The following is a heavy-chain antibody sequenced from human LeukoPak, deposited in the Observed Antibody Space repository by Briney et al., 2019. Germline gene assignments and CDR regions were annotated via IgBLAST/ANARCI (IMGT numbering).Heavy chain of an antibody. Sequence: GGSLRLSCAASGCSFSNYAMSWVRQAPGKGLEWVSAISGRGVSTSYADSVRGRFTISRDNSKNTLYLQMNSLRAEDTLVYYFAMAGSGNLIDVWVLWGRGTLVTVSS. V-gene: IGHV3-23*01. CDR1: GCSFSNYA. J-gene: IGHJ4*02. CDR2: ISGRGVST. CDR3: AMAGSGNLIDVWVL. D-gene: IGHD3-16*01.